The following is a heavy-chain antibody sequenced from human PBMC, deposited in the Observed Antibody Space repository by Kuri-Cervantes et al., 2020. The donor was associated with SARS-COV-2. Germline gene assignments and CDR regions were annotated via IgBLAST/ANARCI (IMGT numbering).Heavy chain of an antibody. CDR1: GFTFGAYA. D-gene: IGHD3-22*01. CDR3: TWTDSSGYYFDFDY. J-gene: IGHJ4*02. V-gene: IGHV3-49*04. CDR2: IRSKAYGGKT. Sequence: GESLKISCTASGFTFGAYAMSWVRQAPGKGLEWVGCIRSKAYGGKTEYAASVKGRFTISRDDSKSIAYLQMNSLKTEDTAVYYCTWTDSSGYYFDFDYWGQGTVVTVSS.